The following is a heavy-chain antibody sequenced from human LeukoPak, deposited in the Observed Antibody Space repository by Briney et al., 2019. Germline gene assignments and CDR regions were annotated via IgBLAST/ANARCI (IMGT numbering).Heavy chain of an antibody. CDR2: IDTSGGT. CDR1: GGSISSGSCC. CDR3: ARDKTRWCFDL. Sequence: SETLSLTCTVSGGSISSGSCCWSWIRQAAGKGLEWIGRIDTSGGTNYNPSLKSRVTISIDTSKNQVSLKVSSVTAADTAVYYCARDKTRWCFDLWGRGTLVTVSS. J-gene: IGHJ2*01. V-gene: IGHV4-61*02.